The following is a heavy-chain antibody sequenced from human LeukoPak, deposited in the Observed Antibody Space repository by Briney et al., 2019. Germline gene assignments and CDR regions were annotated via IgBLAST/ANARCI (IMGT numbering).Heavy chain of an antibody. CDR2: INPSGGST. D-gene: IGHD3-10*01. V-gene: IGHV1-46*01. CDR1: GYTFTSYY. J-gene: IGHJ6*02. CDR3: AIDLADAGVPPTYGMDV. Sequence: ASVKVSCKASGYTFTSYYMHWVRQAPGQGLEWMGIINPSGGSTSYAQKFQGRVTMTRDTSTSTVYMELSSLRSEDTAVYYCAIDLADAGVPPTYGMDVGGQGTTVTVSS.